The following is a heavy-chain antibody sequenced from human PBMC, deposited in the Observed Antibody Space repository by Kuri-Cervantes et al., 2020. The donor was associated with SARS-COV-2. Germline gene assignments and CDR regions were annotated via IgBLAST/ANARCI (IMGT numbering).Heavy chain of an antibody. V-gene: IGHV1-69*13. CDR1: GGTFSGYA. CDR2: IIPMFGIT. D-gene: IGHD4-23*01. J-gene: IGHJ4*02. Sequence: SVKVSCKASGGTFSGYAISWVRRAPGQGLEWMGGIIPMFGITNYAQKFQARLTITADESTSTAYMELSGLRSEDTAVYYCARDVGYGGDSELDINYFDYWVQGTLVTVSS. CDR3: ARDVGYGGDSELDINYFDY.